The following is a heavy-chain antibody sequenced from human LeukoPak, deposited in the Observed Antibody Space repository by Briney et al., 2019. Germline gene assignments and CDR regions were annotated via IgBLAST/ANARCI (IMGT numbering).Heavy chain of an antibody. D-gene: IGHD6-13*01. J-gene: IGHJ4*02. CDR2: ISGSGGST. V-gene: IGHV3-23*01. Sequence: GGSLRLSCAASGFTFSSYAMSWVRQAPGKGLEWVSAISGSGGSTYYADSVKGRFTISRDNAKNSLYLQMNSLRAEDTAVYYCARGKQLVPKEKYFDYWGQGTLVTVSS. CDR3: ARGKQLVPKEKYFDY. CDR1: GFTFSSYA.